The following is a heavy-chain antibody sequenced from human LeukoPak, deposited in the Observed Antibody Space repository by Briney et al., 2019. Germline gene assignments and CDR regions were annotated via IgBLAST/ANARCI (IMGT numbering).Heavy chain of an antibody. CDR3: ARADSPYYYDSSGPKFDY. D-gene: IGHD3-22*01. CDR1: GGSFSGYY. J-gene: IGHJ4*02. CDR2: INHSGST. V-gene: IGHV4-34*01. Sequence: SSETLSLTCAVYGGSFSGYYWSWIRQPPGKGLEWIGEINHSGSTNYNPSLKSRVTISVDTSKNQFSLKLSSVTAADTAVYYCARADSPYYYDSSGPKFDYWGQGTLVTVSS.